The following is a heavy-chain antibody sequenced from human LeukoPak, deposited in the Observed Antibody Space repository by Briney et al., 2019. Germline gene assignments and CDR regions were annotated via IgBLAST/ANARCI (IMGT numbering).Heavy chain of an antibody. CDR2: IYYSGST. V-gene: IGHV4-30-4*08. CDR3: ARTEDQGRITIFGVVTAGAFDI. Sequence: SETLSLTCTVSGGSISSGDYYWSWIRQPPGKGLEWIGYIYYSGSTYYNPSLKSRVTISVDTSKNQFSLKLSSVTAADTAVYYCARTEDQGRITIFGVVTAGAFDIWGQGTMVTVSS. J-gene: IGHJ3*02. CDR1: GGSISSGDYY. D-gene: IGHD3-3*01.